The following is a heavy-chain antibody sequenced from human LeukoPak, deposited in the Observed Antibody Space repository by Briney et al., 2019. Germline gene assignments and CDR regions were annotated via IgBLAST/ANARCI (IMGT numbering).Heavy chain of an antibody. CDR1: GFTFSSYA. D-gene: IGHD3-22*01. CDR3: AKLMYYYDSSGYSHFDY. CDR2: ISSNGGST. V-gene: IGHV3-64*01. Sequence: AGGSLRLSCAASGFTFSSYAMHWVRQAPGKGLEYVSAISSNGGSTYYANSVKGRFTISRDNSKNTLYLQMNSLRAEDTAVYYCAKLMYYYDSSGYSHFDYWGQGTLVTVSS. J-gene: IGHJ4*02.